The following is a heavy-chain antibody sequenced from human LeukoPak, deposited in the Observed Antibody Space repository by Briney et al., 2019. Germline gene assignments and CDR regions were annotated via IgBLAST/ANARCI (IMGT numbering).Heavy chain of an antibody. D-gene: IGHD6-25*01. J-gene: IGHJ4*02. CDR2: IYTSGST. CDR1: GGSFSGYY. CDR3: ARDDPQRKKQYFDY. V-gene: IGHV4-4*07. Sequence: SETLSLTCAAYGGSFSGYYWSWIRQPAGKGLEWIGRIYTSGSTNYNPSLKSRVTISVDTSKNQFSLKPSSVTAADTAVYYCARDDPQRKKQYFDYWGQGTLVTVSS.